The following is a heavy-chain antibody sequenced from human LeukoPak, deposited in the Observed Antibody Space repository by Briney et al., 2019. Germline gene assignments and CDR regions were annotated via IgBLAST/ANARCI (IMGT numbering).Heavy chain of an antibody. J-gene: IGHJ4*02. D-gene: IGHD3-22*01. Sequence: ASVKVSCKASGYTFTSYYMHWVRQAPGQGLEWMGIINPSSGSTSYAQKFQGRVTMTRDTSTSTVYMELSSLRSEDTAVYYCARDTYYYDSSGFGIGYWGQGTLVTVSS. CDR2: INPSSGST. CDR1: GYTFTSYY. CDR3: ARDTYYYDSSGFGIGY. V-gene: IGHV1-46*01.